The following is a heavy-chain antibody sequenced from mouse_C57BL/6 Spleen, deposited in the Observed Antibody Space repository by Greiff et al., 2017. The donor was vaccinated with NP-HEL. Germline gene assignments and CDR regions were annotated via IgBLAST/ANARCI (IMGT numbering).Heavy chain of an antibody. J-gene: IGHJ3*01. CDR1: GFTFSSYA. Sequence: EVQVVESGGGLVKPGGSLKLSCAASGFTFSSYAMSWVRQTPEKRLEWVATISDGGSYNYYTDNVKGRFTFSRDNANNNLYMQMIHLKSEDTAMYYCARGGVYGYYETWFAYWGQGTLVTVSA. D-gene: IGHD2-3*01. V-gene: IGHV5-4*01. CDR3: ARGGVYGYYETWFAY. CDR2: ISDGGSYN.